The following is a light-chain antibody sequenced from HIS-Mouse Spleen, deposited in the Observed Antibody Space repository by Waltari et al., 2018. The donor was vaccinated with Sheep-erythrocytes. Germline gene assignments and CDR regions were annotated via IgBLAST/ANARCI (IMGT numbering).Light chain of an antibody. J-gene: IGLJ3*02. CDR2: EGS. Sequence: QSALTQPASVSGSPGQSITISCTGTSSDVGSYNLVSWYQQHPGKAPKLLIYEGSKRRSGVSNRFSGSKSGNTASLKISGLQAEDEADYYCCSYAGSSTPWVFGGGTKLTVL. CDR1: SSDVGSYNL. CDR3: CSYAGSSTPWV. V-gene: IGLV2-23*01.